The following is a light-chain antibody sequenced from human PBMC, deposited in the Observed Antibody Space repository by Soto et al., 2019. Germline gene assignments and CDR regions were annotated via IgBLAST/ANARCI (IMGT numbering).Light chain of an antibody. CDR3: SSYTSSSSYV. J-gene: IGLJ1*01. V-gene: IGLV2-14*02. CDR1: SRDVGNYNL. Sequence: HSVLTQPASVSGSPGQSITISCTGTSRDVGNYNLVSWYQQHPGKAPKLMIYEGSKRPSGISDRFSASKSGNTASLIISGLQAEDEADYYCSSYTSSSSYVFGSGTKVTVL. CDR2: EGS.